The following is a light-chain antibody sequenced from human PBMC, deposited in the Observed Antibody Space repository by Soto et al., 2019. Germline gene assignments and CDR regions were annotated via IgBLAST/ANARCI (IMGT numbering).Light chain of an antibody. CDR3: QQYSDRWT. CDR2: GAS. CDR1: QSVSSH. J-gene: IGKJ1*01. V-gene: IGKV3-15*01. Sequence: EIVMTQSPATLSVSPGERATLSCRASQSVSSHLAWYQQKPGQAPRLLIYGASTRATGIAARFSGSGSGTEVTLTSSSLQSEDFALYYCQQYSDRWTFGQGTKVEVK.